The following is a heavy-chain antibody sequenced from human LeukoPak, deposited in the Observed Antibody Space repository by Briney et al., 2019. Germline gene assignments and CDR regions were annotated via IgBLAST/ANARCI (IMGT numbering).Heavy chain of an antibody. CDR3: ARGRIAVAGTSYNWFDP. Sequence: SETLSLTCTVSGGSFSGYYWSWIRQPPGKGLEWIGEINHSGSTNYNPSLKSRVTISVDTSKNQFSLKLSSVTAADTAVYYCARGRIAVAGTSYNWFDPWGQGTLVTVSS. CDR1: GGSFSGYY. D-gene: IGHD6-19*01. J-gene: IGHJ5*02. CDR2: INHSGST. V-gene: IGHV4-34*01.